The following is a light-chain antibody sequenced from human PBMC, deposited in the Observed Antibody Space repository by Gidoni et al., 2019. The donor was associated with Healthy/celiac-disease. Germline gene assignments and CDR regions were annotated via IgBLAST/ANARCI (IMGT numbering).Light chain of an antibody. Sequence: DIQMTHSPSSLSASVGDRVTITCRASQSISSYLNWYQQKPGKAPKLLIYAASSLQSGVPSRFSGRGSGKDFNLTISSMQPEDFATYYCQQSYSTPFTFGPGTKVDIK. CDR2: AAS. J-gene: IGKJ3*01. CDR1: QSISSY. CDR3: QQSYSTPFT. V-gene: IGKV1-39*01.